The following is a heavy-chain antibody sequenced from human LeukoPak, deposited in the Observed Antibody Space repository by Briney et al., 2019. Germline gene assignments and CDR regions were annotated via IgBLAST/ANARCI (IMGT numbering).Heavy chain of an antibody. Sequence: GGSLRLACAASGSTFSTYTMNWVRQAPGKGLGWVSSISSSSTYIFYADSVKGRFTISRDNAKNTLYLQMNSLRAEDTAVYYCARAGEGLLAYSFDIWGQGTMVTVSS. CDR2: ISSSSTYI. D-gene: IGHD1-26*01. CDR1: GSTFSTYT. J-gene: IGHJ3*02. V-gene: IGHV3-21*01. CDR3: ARAGEGLLAYSFDI.